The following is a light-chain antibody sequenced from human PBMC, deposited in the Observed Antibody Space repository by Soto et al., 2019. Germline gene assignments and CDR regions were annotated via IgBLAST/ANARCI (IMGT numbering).Light chain of an antibody. Sequence: QSVLTQPPSVSEAPRQRVTISCSGSSSNIGNNAVNWYQQLPGKAPKLLIYYDDLLPSGVSDRFSGSRSGTSASRAIRGLQSEDEADYYCAGGADSLNGVGVGGGTKVTVL. CDR2: YDD. CDR1: SSNIGNNA. J-gene: IGLJ2*01. V-gene: IGLV1-36*01. CDR3: AGGADSLNGVG.